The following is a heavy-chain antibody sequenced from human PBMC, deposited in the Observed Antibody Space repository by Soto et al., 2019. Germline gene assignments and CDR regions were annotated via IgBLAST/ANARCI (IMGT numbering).Heavy chain of an antibody. Sequence: GGSLRLSCAASGFTFSSYSMNWVRQAPGKGLEWVSYISSSSSTIYYADSVKGRFTISRDNAKNSLYLQMNSLRAEDTAVYYCARGGGCSGGSCNFDYWGQVTLVTVS. D-gene: IGHD2-15*01. CDR3: ARGGGCSGGSCNFDY. J-gene: IGHJ4*02. CDR1: GFTFSSYS. V-gene: IGHV3-48*01. CDR2: ISSSSSTI.